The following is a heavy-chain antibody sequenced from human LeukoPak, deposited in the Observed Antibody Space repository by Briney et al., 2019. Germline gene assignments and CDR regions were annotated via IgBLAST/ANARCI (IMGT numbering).Heavy chain of an antibody. J-gene: IGHJ3*02. CDR3: ATGPVVVPAAWVTSFDAFDI. Sequence: ASVKVSCKVSGYTLTELSMHWVRQAPGKGLEWMGGFDPEDGETIYAQKFQGRVTMTEDTSTDTAYMELSSLRSEDTAVYYCATGPVVVPAAWVTSFDAFDIWGQRTMVTVSS. CDR1: GYTLTELS. D-gene: IGHD2-2*01. CDR2: FDPEDGET. V-gene: IGHV1-24*01.